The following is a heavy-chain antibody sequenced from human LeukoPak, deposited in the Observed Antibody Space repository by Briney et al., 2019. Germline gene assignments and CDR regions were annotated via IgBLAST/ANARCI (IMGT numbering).Heavy chain of an antibody. V-gene: IGHV3-11*01. D-gene: IGHD2-8*02. J-gene: IGHJ3*02. CDR2: ISGSGNTI. Sequence: TGGSLRLSCATSGFTFSDYYMSWIRQAPGKGLEWISYISGSGNTIYYADSVKGRFTISRDNAKNSLYLQMKSLRAEDTAVYYCARDGIVMVVGTFDIWGQGTMVTVFS. CDR3: ARDGIVMVVGTFDI. CDR1: GFTFSDYY.